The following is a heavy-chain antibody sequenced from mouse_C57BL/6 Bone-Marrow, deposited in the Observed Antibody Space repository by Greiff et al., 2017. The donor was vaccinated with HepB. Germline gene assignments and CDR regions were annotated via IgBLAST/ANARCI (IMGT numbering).Heavy chain of an antibody. Sequence: VQLQQSGPELVKPGASVKISCKASGYAFSSSWMNWVKQRPGKGLEWIGRIYPGDGDTNYNGKFKGKATLTADKSSSTAYMQLSSLTSEDSAVYFCASEDYYKVMDYWGQGTSVTVSS. CDR1: GYAFSSSW. J-gene: IGHJ4*01. D-gene: IGHD1-1*01. CDR2: IYPGDGDT. V-gene: IGHV1-82*01. CDR3: ASEDYYKVMDY.